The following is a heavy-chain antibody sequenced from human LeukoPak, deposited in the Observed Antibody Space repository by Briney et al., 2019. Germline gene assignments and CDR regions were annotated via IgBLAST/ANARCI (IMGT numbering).Heavy chain of an antibody. CDR2: ISAYNGDT. D-gene: IGHD3-9*01. Sequence: VSVNVSCKASGYSFTSYGISWVRQAAGQGLEWMGWISAYNGDTNYAQKLQGRVTMTTDPSTSTAYMELRSLRSDDTAVYYCAREGPTHRFDWGQVVLYYGMDVWGQGTTVTVSS. J-gene: IGHJ6*02. CDR1: GYSFTSYG. CDR3: AREGPTHRFDWGQVVLYYGMDV. V-gene: IGHV1-18*01.